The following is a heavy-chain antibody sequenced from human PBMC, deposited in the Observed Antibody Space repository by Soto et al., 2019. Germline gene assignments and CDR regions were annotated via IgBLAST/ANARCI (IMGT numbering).Heavy chain of an antibody. V-gene: IGHV3-33*06. CDR2: MSYDGSHE. Sequence: GGSLRLSCVASGFTFSSYGMHWVRQAPGKGLEWVAVMSYDGSHEYYADSVKGRFTISRDNSKTILYLQMNSLRLEDTAVYYCAKGSVLRVVEAPLAILGGVDVWGQGAMVTVS. D-gene: IGHD2-8*01. CDR1: GFTFSSYG. J-gene: IGHJ6*02. CDR3: AKGSVLRVVEAPLAILGGVDV.